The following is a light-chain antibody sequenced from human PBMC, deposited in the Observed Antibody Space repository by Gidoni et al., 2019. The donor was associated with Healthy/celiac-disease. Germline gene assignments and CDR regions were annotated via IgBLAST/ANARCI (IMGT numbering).Light chain of an antibody. Sequence: DIQMTQSPSTLSASVGDRVTITCRASQSISSWLAWYQQKPGKAPKLLIYDASSLESGVPSRFSGSGSGTEFTLTISSLQPDDFATYYCQQYNLYSATFGQGTKVEIK. CDR2: DAS. V-gene: IGKV1-5*01. CDR3: QQYNLYSAT. CDR1: QSISSW. J-gene: IGKJ1*01.